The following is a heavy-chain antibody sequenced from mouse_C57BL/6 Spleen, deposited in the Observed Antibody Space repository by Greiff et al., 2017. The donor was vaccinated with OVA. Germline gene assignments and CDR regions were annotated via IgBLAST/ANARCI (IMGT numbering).Heavy chain of an antibody. CDR3: ARDRGSLNRDYFDY. Sequence: EVQVVESGGGLVKPGGSLKLSCAASGFTFSSYAMSWVRQTPEKRLEWVATISDGGSYTYYPDNVKGRFTISRDNAKNNLYLQMSHLKSEDTAMYYCARDRGSLNRDYFDYWGQGTTLTVSS. CDR2: ISDGGSYT. V-gene: IGHV5-4*01. D-gene: IGHD6-1*01. J-gene: IGHJ2*01. CDR1: GFTFSSYA.